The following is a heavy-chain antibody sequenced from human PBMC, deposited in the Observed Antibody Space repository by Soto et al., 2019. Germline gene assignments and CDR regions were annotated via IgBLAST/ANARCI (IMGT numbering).Heavy chain of an antibody. CDR3: AKNYGGNPGRYFHL. CDR2: ISDSGAST. CDR1: GFTFSNYG. D-gene: IGHD4-17*01. V-gene: IGHV3-23*01. J-gene: IGHJ4*02. Sequence: EVQLLESGGGLAQSGGSLRLSCAVSGFTFSNYGMSWVRQAPGKGLEWVSTISDSGASTYYADSVKGRFTISRDNSKNTLFLQMNSLRADDTAVYYCAKNYGGNPGRYFHLWGQGTLVTVSS.